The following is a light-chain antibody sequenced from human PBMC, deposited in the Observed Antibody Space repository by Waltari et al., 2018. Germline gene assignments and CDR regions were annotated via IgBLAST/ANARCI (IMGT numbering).Light chain of an antibody. CDR2: EAS. CDR1: QDISNF. V-gene: IGKV1-16*02. Sequence: DIQMPQSPSSVSASAGDRVTITCRASQDISNFLVWFQQKPGKAPKSLIYEASNLQSGVPSKFSGSGSGTDFTLTISSLQPEDFATYFCQQYYTYPLTFGQGTKVEIK. J-gene: IGKJ1*01. CDR3: QQYYTYPLT.